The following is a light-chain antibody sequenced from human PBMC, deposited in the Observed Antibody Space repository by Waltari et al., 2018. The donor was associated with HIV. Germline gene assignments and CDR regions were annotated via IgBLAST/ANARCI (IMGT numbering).Light chain of an antibody. V-gene: IGKV1-33*01. J-gene: IGKJ3*01. CDR3: QQFTSLPIT. CDR2: GAS. Sequence: DILMTQSPPSLSASVGGKVTITCRASQDIGNHLSWYRQKSGRAPELLIYGASFLESGVPSKFSGRGSGTTFIFTINSLQPEDSATYYCQQFTSLPITFGPGTTADIK. CDR1: QDIGNH.